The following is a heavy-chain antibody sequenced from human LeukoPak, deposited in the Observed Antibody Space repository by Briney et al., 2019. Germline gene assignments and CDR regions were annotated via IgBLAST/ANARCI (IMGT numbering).Heavy chain of an antibody. D-gene: IGHD2-2*01. V-gene: IGHV4-4*02. CDR1: GGSVSSSNW. J-gene: IGHJ6*04. CDR3: ARDYIVRGSASDYYGMDV. CDR2: IYHSGST. Sequence: KPSETLSLTCAVSGGSVSSSNWWSWVRPPPGKGLEWIGEIYHSGSTNYNPSLKSRVTISVDRSKSQFSLNLLSVTAADTAVYYCARDYIVRGSASDYYGMDVWGKGTTVTVSS.